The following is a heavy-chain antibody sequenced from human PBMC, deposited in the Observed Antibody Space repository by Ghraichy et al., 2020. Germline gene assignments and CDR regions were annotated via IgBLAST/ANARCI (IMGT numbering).Heavy chain of an antibody. CDR3: ARGYFENY. D-gene: IGHD3-9*01. Sequence: SETLSLTCAVYGGSFSGYYWSWIRQPPGKGLEWIGEINHSGSTNYNPSLKSRVTISVDTSKNQFSLKLSPVTAADTAVYYCARGYFENYWGQGTLVTVSS. J-gene: IGHJ4*02. CDR1: GGSFSGYY. CDR2: INHSGST. V-gene: IGHV4-34*01.